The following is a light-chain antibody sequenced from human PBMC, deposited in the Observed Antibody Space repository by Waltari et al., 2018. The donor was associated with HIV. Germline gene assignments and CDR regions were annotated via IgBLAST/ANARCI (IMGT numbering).Light chain of an antibody. CDR2: DVS. J-gene: IGLJ1*01. V-gene: IGLV2-8*01. CDR1: RSDVGGSDY. CDR3: KSYAGSSNPYV. Sequence: QSALTQPPSAPGSPGPSVTTSCTGTRSDVGGSDYDSWYQQHPGKAPKLMIFDVSKRPSGVPDRFSGSKSGNTAFLTVSGLQAEDEADYYCKSYAGSSNPYVFGTGTKVTVL.